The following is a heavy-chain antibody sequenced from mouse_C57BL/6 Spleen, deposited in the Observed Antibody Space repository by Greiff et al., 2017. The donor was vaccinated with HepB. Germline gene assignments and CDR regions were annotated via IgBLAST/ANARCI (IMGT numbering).Heavy chain of an antibody. CDR1: GFNIKDDY. CDR2: IDPENGDT. J-gene: IGHJ2*01. D-gene: IGHD1-1*01. CDR3: TAVGYYGY. V-gene: IGHV14-4*01. Sequence: EVQLQQSGAELVRPGASVKLSCTASGFNIKDDYMHWVKQRPEQGLEWIGWIDPENGDTEYASKFQGKATITADTSSNTAYLQRSRLTSEDTAVYYCTAVGYYGYWGQGTTLTVSS.